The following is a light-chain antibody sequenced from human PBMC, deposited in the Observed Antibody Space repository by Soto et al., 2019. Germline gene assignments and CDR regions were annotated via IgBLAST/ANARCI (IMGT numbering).Light chain of an antibody. CDR1: QSISSW. V-gene: IGKV1-5*01. CDR2: DAS. Sequence: DIQMTQSPSTLSASVGDRVIITCRASQSISSWLAWYQQKPGKAPKLLIYDASSLESGVPSRFSGSGSGTEFTLTISSLQPDDFATYYCQHYNSFSPWTFGQGTKVEIK. J-gene: IGKJ1*01. CDR3: QHYNSFSPWT.